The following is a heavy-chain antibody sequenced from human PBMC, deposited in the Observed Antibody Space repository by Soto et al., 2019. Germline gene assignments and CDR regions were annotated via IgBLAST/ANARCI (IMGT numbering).Heavy chain of an antibody. CDR2: FSYSGSA. J-gene: IGHJ4*02. V-gene: IGHV4-31*03. CDR1: GGSISSGAYY. D-gene: IGHD4-4*01. CDR3: ARTADYSEYATFAY. Sequence: QVKLQESGPGLVKPSQTLSLTCTVSGGSISSGAYYWSWIRQHPGKGLERIGYFSYSGSACYNPSLRSRVTIAVDTSKNQFSLRVTSVTAADTAVYYCARTADYSEYATFAYWGQGTLVTVSS.